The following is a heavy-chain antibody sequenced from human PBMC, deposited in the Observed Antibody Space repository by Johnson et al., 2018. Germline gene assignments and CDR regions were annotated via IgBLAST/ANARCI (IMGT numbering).Heavy chain of an antibody. CDR3: AKDLRGGDSSGWFRRISHARVGMDV. CDR1: GFTFSSYW. CDR2: IWYDGSNK. Sequence: QVQLVESGGDLVQPGGSLRLSCAASGFTFSSYWMSWVRQAPGKGLEWVAVIWYDGSNKYYADSVKGRFTISRDNAKNSVYLQMNRLRAEDTALYYCAKDLRGGDSSGWFRRISHARVGMDVWGQGTTVTVSS. J-gene: IGHJ6*02. V-gene: IGHV3-33*03. D-gene: IGHD6-19*01.